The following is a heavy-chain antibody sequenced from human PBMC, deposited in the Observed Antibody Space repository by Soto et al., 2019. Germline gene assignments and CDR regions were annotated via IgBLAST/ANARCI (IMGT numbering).Heavy chain of an antibody. CDR3: ARDKAREQLGGNYYYALDV. V-gene: IGHV1-69*05. D-gene: IGHD1-1*01. CDR2: IIPIFRTP. J-gene: IGHJ6*02. CDR1: GDTFSSFA. Sequence: QVQLVQSGAEVKKPGSSVKVSCKASGDTFSSFAISWVRQAPGQGLEWMGGIIPIFRTPNYAQKFQARVTITPDXXTSTAYMELSSLRSEDTAVYYCARDKAREQLGGNYYYALDVWGQGTTVIVSS.